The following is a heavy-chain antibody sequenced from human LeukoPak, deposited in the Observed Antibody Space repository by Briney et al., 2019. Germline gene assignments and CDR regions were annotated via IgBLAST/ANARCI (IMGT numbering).Heavy chain of an antibody. D-gene: IGHD5-12*01. Sequence: GGSLRLSCVASGFTFRSYSMNWVRQAPGKGLEWVSLIIGSSGSTFYADSVKGRFTISRDKSKNTLYLQMNSLRAEDTAVYYCAKGAYDYIEIAYFDYWGQGSLVTVSS. CDR1: GFTFRSYS. CDR3: AKGAYDYIEIAYFDY. J-gene: IGHJ4*02. CDR2: IIGSSGST. V-gene: IGHV3-23*01.